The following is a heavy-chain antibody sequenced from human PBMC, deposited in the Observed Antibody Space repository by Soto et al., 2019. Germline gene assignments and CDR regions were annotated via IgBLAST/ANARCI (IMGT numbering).Heavy chain of an antibody. V-gene: IGHV3-23*01. Sequence: GGSLRLSCAASGFTFSSYAMSWVRQAPGKGLEWVSAISGSGGSTYYADSVKGRFTISRDNSKNTLYLQMNSLRAEDTAVYYCAKDFIRAYSGYDWVPYPGYWGQGTLVTVSS. CDR1: GFTFSSYA. D-gene: IGHD5-12*01. J-gene: IGHJ4*02. CDR2: ISGSGGST. CDR3: AKDFIRAYSGYDWVPYPGY.